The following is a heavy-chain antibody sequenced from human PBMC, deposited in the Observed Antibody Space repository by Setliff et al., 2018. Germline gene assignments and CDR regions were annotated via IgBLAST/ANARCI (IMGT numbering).Heavy chain of an antibody. CDR1: GGTFSSYS. CDR2: IIPIFGTA. J-gene: IGHJ4*02. V-gene: IGHV1-69*13. CDR3: ARARVYYYDSSGGLFDY. Sequence: SVKVSCKASGGTFSSYSISWVRQAPGQGLEWMGGIIPIFGTANYAQKFQGRVTITADESTSTAYMELSSLRSEDTAVYYCARARVYYYDSSGGLFDYWGQGTLVTVSS. D-gene: IGHD3-22*01.